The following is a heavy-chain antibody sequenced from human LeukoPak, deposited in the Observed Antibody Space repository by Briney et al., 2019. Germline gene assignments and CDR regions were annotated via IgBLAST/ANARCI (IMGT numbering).Heavy chain of an antibody. V-gene: IGHV3-66*02. CDR3: ARALYGSGSYYY. D-gene: IGHD3-10*01. Sequence: GGSLRLSCAASGFTVSSNYMSWVRQAPGKGLEWVSVIYSGGSTYYADSVKGRFTISRDNSKNTLYLQMNSLRAEDTAVYYCARALYGSGSYYYWGQGTLVTVSS. CDR1: GFTVSSNY. J-gene: IGHJ4*02. CDR2: IYSGGST.